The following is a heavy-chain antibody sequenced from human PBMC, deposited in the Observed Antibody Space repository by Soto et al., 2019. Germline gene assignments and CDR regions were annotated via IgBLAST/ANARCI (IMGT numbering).Heavy chain of an antibody. CDR1: GFTFSSYG. CDR2: ISYDGSNK. Sequence: GGSLRLSCAASGFTFSSYGMHWVRQAPGKGLEWVAVISYDGSNKYYADSVKGRFTISRDNSKNTLYLQMNSLRAEDTAVYYCAGPSGYVLHESYYYGMDVWGQGTTVTVSS. V-gene: IGHV3-30*03. J-gene: IGHJ6*02. CDR3: AGPSGYVLHESYYYGMDV. D-gene: IGHD5-12*01.